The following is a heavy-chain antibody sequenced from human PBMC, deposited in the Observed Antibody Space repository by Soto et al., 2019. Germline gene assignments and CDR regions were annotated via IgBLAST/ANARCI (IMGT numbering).Heavy chain of an antibody. J-gene: IGHJ4*02. Sequence: SGTLSLTCSVSGGSVSDKTYYWSWIRQPPGKRLEWIGYVYYSGTTNYNPSLKSRVTISVDLSKNRFSLRLSSVTTADTALYYCARTTAVPNTLRSRYFFDYWGQGTLVTVSS. V-gene: IGHV4-61*01. CDR3: ARTTAVPNTLRSRYFFDY. CDR2: VYYSGTT. CDR1: GGSVSDKTYY. D-gene: IGHD4-17*01.